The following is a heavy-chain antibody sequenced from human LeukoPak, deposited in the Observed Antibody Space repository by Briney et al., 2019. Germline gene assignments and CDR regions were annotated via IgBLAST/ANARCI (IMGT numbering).Heavy chain of an antibody. Sequence: GGSLRLSCAASGFTFSSYAMHWVRQAPGKGLEWVAVISYDGSNKYYADSVKGRFTISRDNSKNTLYLQMNSLRAEDTAVYYCARAGGSSWTNRHVDWFDPWGREPWSPSPQ. V-gene: IGHV3-30*04. CDR2: ISYDGSNK. J-gene: IGHJ5*02. CDR3: ARAGGSSWTNRHVDWFDP. CDR1: GFTFSSYA. D-gene: IGHD6-13*01.